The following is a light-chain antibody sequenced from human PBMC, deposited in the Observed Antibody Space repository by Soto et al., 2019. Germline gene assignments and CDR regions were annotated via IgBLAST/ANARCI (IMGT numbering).Light chain of an antibody. V-gene: IGLV2-14*01. J-gene: IGLJ1*01. CDR2: DVS. Sequence: QSALTQPASVSGSPGQSITISCTGTSSDVGGYNYVSWYQQHPGNAPKLMIYDVSNRPSGVSNRFSGSKSGSTASLTISGLQAEDEADYYCSSYTSSSTLYVFGTGTKVTVL. CDR1: SSDVGGYNY. CDR3: SSYTSSSTLYV.